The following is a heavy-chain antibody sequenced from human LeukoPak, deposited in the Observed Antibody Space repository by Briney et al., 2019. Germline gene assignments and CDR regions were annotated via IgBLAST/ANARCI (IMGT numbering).Heavy chain of an antibody. CDR3: AKGPTSYYYYYMDV. Sequence: GGSLRLSCAASGFTFSSYGMHWVRQAPGKGLEWVTFIQYEGNNKYYADSVKGRFTICRDNSKTTLYLQMNSLRPEDTAVYYCAKGPTSYYYYYMDVWGKGTTVTVSS. CDR1: GFTFSSYG. V-gene: IGHV3-30*02. CDR2: IQYEGNNK. D-gene: IGHD2-2*01. J-gene: IGHJ6*03.